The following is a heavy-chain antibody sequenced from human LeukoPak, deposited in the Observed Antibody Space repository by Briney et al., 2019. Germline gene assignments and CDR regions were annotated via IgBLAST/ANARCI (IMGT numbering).Heavy chain of an antibody. CDR2: IIPILGIA. D-gene: IGHD2-2*01. CDR1: GGTFSSYA. V-gene: IGHV1-69*04. CDR3: ARVGSYCTSTSCFDY. Sequence: SVKVSCKASGGTFSSYAISWVRQAPGQGLEWMGRIIPILGIANYAQKFQGRVTITADKSTSTAYMGLSSLRSEDTAVYYCARVGSYCTSTSCFDYWGQGTLVTVSS. J-gene: IGHJ4*02.